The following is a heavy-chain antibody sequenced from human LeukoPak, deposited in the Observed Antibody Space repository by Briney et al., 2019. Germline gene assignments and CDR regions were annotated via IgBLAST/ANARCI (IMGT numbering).Heavy chain of an antibody. D-gene: IGHD6-13*01. V-gene: IGHV4-61*01. Sequence: SETLSLTCTVSGGSVSSGSYYWSWIRQPPGKGLEWIGYIYYSGSTNYNPSLKSRVTISVDTSMNQFSLKLSSVTAADTAVYYCARALGVAAGTLDYWGQGTLVTVSS. J-gene: IGHJ4*02. CDR2: IYYSGST. CDR1: GGSVSSGSYY. CDR3: ARALGVAAGTLDY.